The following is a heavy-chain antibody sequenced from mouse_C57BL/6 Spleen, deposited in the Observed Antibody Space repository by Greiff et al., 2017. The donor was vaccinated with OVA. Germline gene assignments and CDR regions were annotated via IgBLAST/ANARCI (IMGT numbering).Heavy chain of an antibody. V-gene: IGHV1-82*01. CDR3: AREGYYGSSGYWYFDV. CDR1: GYAFSSSW. J-gene: IGHJ1*03. Sequence: VQLQQSGPELVKPGASVKISCKASGYAFSSSWMNWVKQRPGKGLEWIGRIYPGDGDTNYNGKFKGKATLTADKSSSTAYMQLSSLTSEDSAVYFCAREGYYGSSGYWYFDVWGTGTTVTVSS. CDR2: IYPGDGDT. D-gene: IGHD1-1*01.